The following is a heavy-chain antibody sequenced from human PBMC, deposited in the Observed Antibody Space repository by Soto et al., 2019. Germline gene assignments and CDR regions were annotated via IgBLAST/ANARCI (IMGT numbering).Heavy chain of an antibody. D-gene: IGHD3-10*01. CDR3: ARPYYYGSGSWSKDYYYYYGMDV. V-gene: IGHV1-69*01. Sequence: QVQLVQSGAEVKKPGSSVKVSCKASGGTFSSYAISWVQQAPGQGLEWMGGIIPIFGTANYAQKFQGRVTITADESTSTAYMELSSLRSEDTAVYYCARPYYYGSGSWSKDYYYYYGMDVWGQGTTVTVSS. J-gene: IGHJ6*02. CDR2: IIPIFGTA. CDR1: GGTFSSYA.